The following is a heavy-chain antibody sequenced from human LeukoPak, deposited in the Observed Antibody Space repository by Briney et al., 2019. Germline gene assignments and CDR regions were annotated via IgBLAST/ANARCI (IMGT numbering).Heavy chain of an antibody. J-gene: IGHJ6*03. V-gene: IGHV4-59*01. CDR2: VDHTGST. CDR1: DDSITMYY. D-gene: IGHD4-11*01. CDR3: ARGRVSSSTWYSTYYYFFYMDF. Sequence: SETLPLTCTGSDDSITMYYWTWIRQPPGKGLEWIGYVDHTGSTKFNPSLNGRVSISRDTSNNFFSLRLRSVTAAGTAVYFCARGRVSSSTWYSTYYYFFYMDFWGKGTTVTVSS.